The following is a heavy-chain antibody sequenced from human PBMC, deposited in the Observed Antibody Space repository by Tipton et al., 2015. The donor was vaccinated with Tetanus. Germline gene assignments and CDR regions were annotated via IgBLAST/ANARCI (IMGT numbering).Heavy chain of an antibody. Sequence: SLRLSCAASGFTFSTYCMTWVRQAPGKGLEWVSSISSSSRYIYYADSVKGRFTISRDNAKNSLYLQMISLRAEDTAVYSCARGMAEASNCGGDCYSDYWGQGTLVTVSS. J-gene: IGHJ4*02. CDR1: GFTFSTYC. CDR2: ISSSSRYI. CDR3: ARGMAEASNCGGDCYSDY. V-gene: IGHV3-21*01. D-gene: IGHD2-21*02.